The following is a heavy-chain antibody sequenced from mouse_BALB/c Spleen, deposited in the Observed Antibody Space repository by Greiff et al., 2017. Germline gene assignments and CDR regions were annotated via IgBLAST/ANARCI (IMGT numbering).Heavy chain of an antibody. Sequence: QVQLKQSGPGLVQPSQSLSITCTVSGFSLTSYGVHWVRPSPGKGLEWLGVIWSGGSTDYTAAFISRLSISKDNSKSQVFCKMNSLQANDTAIYYFARNWNYGDFDYWGQGTTLTVSS. CDR1: GFSLTSYG. CDR3: ARNWNYGDFDY. D-gene: IGHD1-2*01. J-gene: IGHJ2*01. V-gene: IGHV2-2*02. CDR2: IWSGGST.